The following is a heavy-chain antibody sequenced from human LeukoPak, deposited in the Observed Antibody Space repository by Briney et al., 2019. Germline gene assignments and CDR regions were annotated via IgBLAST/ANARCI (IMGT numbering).Heavy chain of an antibody. V-gene: IGHV4-59*01. CDR2: IHYSGST. CDR3: ARARSSGWVDY. D-gene: IGHD6-19*01. J-gene: IGHJ4*02. Sequence: SETLSLTCTVSGGSISSYYWSWVRQPPGKGLEWIGYIHYSGSTNYNPSLKSRVTISVDTSKNQFSLKLSSVTAADTAVYYCARARSSGWVDYWGQGTLVTVSS. CDR1: GGSISSYY.